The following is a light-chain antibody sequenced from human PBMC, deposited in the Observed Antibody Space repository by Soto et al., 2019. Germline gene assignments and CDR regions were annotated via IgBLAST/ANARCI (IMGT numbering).Light chain of an antibody. CDR1: RSNIGSNS. J-gene: IGLJ1*01. CDR2: SNN. Sequence: QSVLTQPPSASGTPGQRVSISCSGSRSNIGSNSVNWYQQHPGTAPKLLIYSNNQRPSGVPDRISGSKSGTSASLAISGLQSEDEADYYCAAWDDSLNGPVFGTGTKLTVL. V-gene: IGLV1-44*01. CDR3: AAWDDSLNGPV.